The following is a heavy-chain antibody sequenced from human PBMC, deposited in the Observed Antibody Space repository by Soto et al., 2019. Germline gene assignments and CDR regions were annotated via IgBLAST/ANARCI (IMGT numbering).Heavy chain of an antibody. D-gene: IGHD4-17*01. V-gene: IGHV3-21*01. CDR2: ISSSSSYI. CDR1: GFTFSSYS. CDR3: AKGARGEGPGFDF. J-gene: IGHJ4*02. Sequence: GGSLRLSCAASGFTFSSYSMNWVRQAPGKGLEWVSSISSSSSYIYYADSVKGRFTISRDNAKNSLYLQMNSLRAEDTAVYYCAKGARGEGPGFDFWGQGTLVTVSS.